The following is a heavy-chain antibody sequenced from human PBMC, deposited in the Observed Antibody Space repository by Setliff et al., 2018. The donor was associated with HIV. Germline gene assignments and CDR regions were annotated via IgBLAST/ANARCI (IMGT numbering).Heavy chain of an antibody. CDR1: GYTFTGYY. J-gene: IGHJ4*02. Sequence: VKVSCKASGYTFTGYYMHWVRQAPGQGLEWMGRISPNSGGTNYAQKFQGRVTMTRDTSINTVYMELSSLRSDDTAVYYCARDHPYFCSSTSCSFLDYWGQGTLVTAPQ. V-gene: IGHV1-2*06. CDR2: ISPNSGGT. D-gene: IGHD2-2*01. CDR3: ARDHPYFCSSTSCSFLDY.